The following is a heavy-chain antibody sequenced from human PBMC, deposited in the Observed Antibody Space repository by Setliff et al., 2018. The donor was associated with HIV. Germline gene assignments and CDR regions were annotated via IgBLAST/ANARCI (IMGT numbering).Heavy chain of an antibody. CDR1: SYSISSGYY. J-gene: IGHJ4*02. CDR3: ARVQVSGTYPIDY. D-gene: IGHD3-10*01. V-gene: IGHV4-38-2*01. CDR2: IYHSGST. Sequence: SETLSLTCAVSSYSISSGYYWGWIRQPPGKGLEWIGNIYHSGSTYYNPSLKSRVTISVDTSKNQFSLKLSSVTAADTAVYYCARVQVSGTYPIDYWGQGTLVTVPQ.